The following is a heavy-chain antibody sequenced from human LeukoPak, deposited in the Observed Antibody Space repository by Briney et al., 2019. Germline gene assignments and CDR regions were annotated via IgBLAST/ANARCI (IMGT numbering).Heavy chain of an antibody. CDR1: GGSISSYY. J-gene: IGHJ4*02. D-gene: IGHD3-22*01. CDR2: IYYSGST. CDR3: ARFLYDSSGYYYSYFDY. V-gene: IGHV4-59*08. Sequence: SETLSLTCTVSGGSISSYYWSWIRQPPGKGLEWIGYIYYSGSTNYNPSLKSRVTISVDTSKNQFSLKLSSVTAADTAVYYCARFLYDSSGYYYSYFDYWGQGTLVTVSS.